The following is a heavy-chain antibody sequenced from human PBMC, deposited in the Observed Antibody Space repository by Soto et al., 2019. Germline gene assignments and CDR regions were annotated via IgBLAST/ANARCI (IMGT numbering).Heavy chain of an antibody. D-gene: IGHD1-1*01. V-gene: IGHV1-69*13. CDR3: ASRASGTRFNYYYYYGMDV. CDR1: GGTFSSYA. CDR2: IIPIFGTA. Sequence: ASVKVSCKASGGTFSSYAISWVRQAPGQGLEWMGGIIPIFGTANYAQKFQGRVTITADESTSTAYMELSSLRAEDTAVYYCASRASGTRFNYYYYYGMDVWGRGTTVTVSS. J-gene: IGHJ6*02.